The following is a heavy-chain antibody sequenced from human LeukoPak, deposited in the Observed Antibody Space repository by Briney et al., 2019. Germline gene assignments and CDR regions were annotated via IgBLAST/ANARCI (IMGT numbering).Heavy chain of an antibody. J-gene: IGHJ4*02. CDR1: GFTFSSYA. CDR3: ARGLSPRYSGSEDFDY. V-gene: IGHV3-30*04. D-gene: IGHD5-12*01. CDR2: ISYDGSNK. Sequence: PRRSLRLSCAASGFTFSSYAMHWVRQAPGKGLDWVAVISYDGSNKYYADSVKGRFTISRDNSKNTLYLQMNSLRAEDTAVYYCARGLSPRYSGSEDFDYWGQGTLVTVSS.